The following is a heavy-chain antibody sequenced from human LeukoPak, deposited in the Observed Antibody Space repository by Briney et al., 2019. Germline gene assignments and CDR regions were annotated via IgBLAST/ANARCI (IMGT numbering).Heavy chain of an antibody. CDR3: ARGRGYDYVWGSYRKYYYGMDV. Sequence: SETLSLTCAVYGGSFSGYYWRWIRQPPGKGLEWIGEINHSGSTNYNPSLKSRVTISVDTSKNQFSLKLSSVTAADTAVYYCARGRGYDYVWGSYRKYYYGMDVWGQGTTVTVSS. D-gene: IGHD3-16*02. J-gene: IGHJ6*02. CDR2: INHSGST. CDR1: GGSFSGYY. V-gene: IGHV4-34*01.